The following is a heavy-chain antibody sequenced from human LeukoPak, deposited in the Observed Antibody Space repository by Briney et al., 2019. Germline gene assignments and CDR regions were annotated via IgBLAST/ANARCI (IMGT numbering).Heavy chain of an antibody. D-gene: IGHD2-8*01. V-gene: IGHV3-30*18. Sequence: PGGSLRLSCAASGFTFSSYGMHWDRQAPGKGLEWVAVISYDGSNKYYADSVKGRFTISRDNSKNTLYLQMNSLRAEDTAVYYCANSPGYCTNGVCYNEYFDYWGQGTLVTVSS. CDR1: GFTFSSYG. CDR3: ANSPGYCTNGVCYNEYFDY. J-gene: IGHJ4*02. CDR2: ISYDGSNK.